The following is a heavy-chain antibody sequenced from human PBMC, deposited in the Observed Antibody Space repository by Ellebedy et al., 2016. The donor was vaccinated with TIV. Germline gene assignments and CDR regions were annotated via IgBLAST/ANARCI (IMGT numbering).Heavy chain of an antibody. CDR2: IYYSGST. Sequence: MPGGSLRLSCTVSGGSISSYYWSWIRQPPGKGLEWIGYIYYSGSTNYNPSLKSRVTISVDTSKNQFSLKLSSVTAADTAVYYCARAWFGEREDYGMDVWGQGTTVTVSS. J-gene: IGHJ6*02. CDR1: GGSISSYY. V-gene: IGHV4-59*01. CDR3: ARAWFGEREDYGMDV. D-gene: IGHD3-10*01.